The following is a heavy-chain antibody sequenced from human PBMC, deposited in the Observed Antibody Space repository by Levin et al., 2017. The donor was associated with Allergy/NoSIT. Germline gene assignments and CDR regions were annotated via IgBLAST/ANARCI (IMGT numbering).Heavy chain of an antibody. CDR3: ARITTQGPVHDGLDI. Sequence: GSGPTLVKPTQTLTLTCTFSGFSLSTSGMCVSWIRQPPGKALEWLARIDWDDDKYYSTSLKTRLTISKDTSKNQVVLTMTNMDPVDTATYFCARITTQGPVHDGLDIWGQGTMVTVSS. V-gene: IGHV2-70*11. CDR1: GFSLSTSGMC. CDR2: IDWDDDK. D-gene: IGHD1-1*01. J-gene: IGHJ3*02.